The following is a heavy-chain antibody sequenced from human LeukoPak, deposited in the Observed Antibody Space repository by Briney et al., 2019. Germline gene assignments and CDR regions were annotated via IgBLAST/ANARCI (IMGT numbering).Heavy chain of an antibody. CDR1: GASISSGSNY. CDR3: ARHHHYYDSSGNPDY. CDR2: IYSSGSN. J-gene: IGHJ4*02. D-gene: IGHD3-22*01. Sequence: PSETLSLTCSVSGASISSGSNYWGWLRQPPGKTLKWIVCIYSSGSNNYNPSIKSRVIIIIDTPKIHFSLTPSSVTAADRGVYYCARHHHYYDSSGNPDYWGQETLVTVSS. V-gene: IGHV4-39*07.